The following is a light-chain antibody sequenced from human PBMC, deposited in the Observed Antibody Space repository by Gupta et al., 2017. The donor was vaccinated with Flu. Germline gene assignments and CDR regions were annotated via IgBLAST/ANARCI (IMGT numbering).Light chain of an antibody. V-gene: IGLV3-1*01. J-gene: IGLJ2*01. CDR2: QDS. Sequence: SYELTQPPSVSVSPGQTASITCSGDKLGDKYACWYQQKPGQSPVVVIYQDSKRPSGIPERFSGSNSGNTATLTISGIQAMDEADYYCQTWDTNTHVIFGGGTKLTVL. CDR3: QTWDTNTHVI. CDR1: KLGDKY.